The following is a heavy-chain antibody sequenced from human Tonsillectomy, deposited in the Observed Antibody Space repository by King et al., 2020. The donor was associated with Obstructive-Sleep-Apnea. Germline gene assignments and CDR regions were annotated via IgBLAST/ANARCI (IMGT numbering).Heavy chain of an antibody. V-gene: IGHV3-30*04. CDR2: ISYDGSNK. Sequence: VQLVESGGGVVQPGRSLRLSCAASGFTFSSYAMYWVRQAPGKGLEWVAVISYDGSNKYYADSVKGRFTISRDNSKNTLYLQMNSLRAEDTAVYYCARSAARVLEWFMNGMDVWGQGTTVTVSS. D-gene: IGHD3-3*01. CDR3: ARSAARVLEWFMNGMDV. J-gene: IGHJ6*02. CDR1: GFTFSSYA.